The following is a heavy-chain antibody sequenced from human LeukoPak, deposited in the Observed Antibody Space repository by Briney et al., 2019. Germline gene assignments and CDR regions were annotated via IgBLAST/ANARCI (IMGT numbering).Heavy chain of an antibody. J-gene: IGHJ6*02. Sequence: GGSLRRSCAASGFTVSSNYMSWVRQAPGKGLEWVSVIYSGGSTYYADSVKGRFTISRDNSKNTLYLQMNSLRAEDTAVYYCARGAYGDYYYGMDVWGQGTTVTVSS. D-gene: IGHD4-17*01. CDR1: GFTVSSNY. V-gene: IGHV3-66*01. CDR3: ARGAYGDYYYGMDV. CDR2: IYSGGST.